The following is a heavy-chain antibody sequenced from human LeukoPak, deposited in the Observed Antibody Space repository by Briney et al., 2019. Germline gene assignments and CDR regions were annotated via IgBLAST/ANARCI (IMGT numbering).Heavy chain of an antibody. CDR1: GYTFTSYD. Sequence: ASVKVSCKASGYTFTSYDINWVRRAPGQGLEGMGWMNPNSGNTGYAQTFQGRVTMTRNTSISTAYMELSSLRSEDTAVYYCARGYQEMVYAIRRYYGMDVWGQGTTVTVSS. CDR2: MNPNSGNT. J-gene: IGHJ6*02. CDR3: ARGYQEMVYAIRRYYGMDV. D-gene: IGHD2-8*01. V-gene: IGHV1-8*01.